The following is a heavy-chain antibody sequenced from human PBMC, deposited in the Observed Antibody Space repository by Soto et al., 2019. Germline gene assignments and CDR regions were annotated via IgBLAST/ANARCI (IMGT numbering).Heavy chain of an antibody. V-gene: IGHV4-61*01. CDR3: ASWYSRSWSNFDF. CDR1: GGSVSSGNYY. D-gene: IGHD6-13*01. CDR2: IYYSGST. Sequence: SETLSLTCTVSGGSVSSGNYYWNWIRQSPGRGLEWIGYIYYSGSTNYNPSLKSRVSISVDTSKNQFSLRLSSVTAADTAVYYCASWYSRSWSNFDFWGQGTLVTVSS. J-gene: IGHJ4*02.